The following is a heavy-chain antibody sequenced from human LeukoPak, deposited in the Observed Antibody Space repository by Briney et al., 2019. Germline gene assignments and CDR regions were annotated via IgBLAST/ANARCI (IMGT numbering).Heavy chain of an antibody. V-gene: IGHV3-9*01. J-gene: IGHJ1*01. D-gene: IGHD2-2*01. CDR2: ISWNSGSI. Sequence: PGRSLRLSCAASGFTFDDYAMHWVRQAPGKGLEWVSGISWNSGSIDYADSVQGRFTISRDNSKNTLYLQMNSLRAEDTAVYYCAKGPLYCSSTSCYSRAEYFQHWGQGTLVTVSS. CDR3: AKGPLYCSSTSCYSRAEYFQH. CDR1: GFTFDDYA.